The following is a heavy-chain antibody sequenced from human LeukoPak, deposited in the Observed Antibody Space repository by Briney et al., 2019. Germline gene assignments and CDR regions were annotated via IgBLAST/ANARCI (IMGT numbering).Heavy chain of an antibody. Sequence: SETLSLTCTVSGGSISSSSYYWGWIRQPPGKGLEWSGSIYYSGSTYYNPSLKSRVTISVDTSKNQFSLKLSSVTAADTAVYYCARHGHSSGWYGGYMDVWGKGTTVTISS. CDR1: GGSISSSSYY. CDR3: ARHGHSSGWYGGYMDV. J-gene: IGHJ6*03. D-gene: IGHD6-19*01. CDR2: IYYSGST. V-gene: IGHV4-39*01.